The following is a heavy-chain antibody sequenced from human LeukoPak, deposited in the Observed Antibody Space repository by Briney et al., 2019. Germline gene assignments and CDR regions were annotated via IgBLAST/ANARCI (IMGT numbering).Heavy chain of an antibody. V-gene: IGHV4-61*02. D-gene: IGHD2-8*01. CDR3: ARDVRQNDASS. CDR1: GGSISSGGYY. Sequence: PSQTLSLTCTVSGGSISSGGYYWSWIRQPAGKGLEWIGRIYTSGTTNYNPSLKSRVTISIDRSKTQFSLKLSSVTAADTAVYYCARDVRQNDASSWGQGALVTVSS. J-gene: IGHJ4*02. CDR2: IYTSGTT.